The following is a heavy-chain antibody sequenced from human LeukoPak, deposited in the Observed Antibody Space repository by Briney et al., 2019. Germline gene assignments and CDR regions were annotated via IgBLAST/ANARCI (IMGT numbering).Heavy chain of an antibody. CDR1: GGSFSGYY. Sequence: PSETLSLTCAVYGGSFSGYYWSWIRQPPGKGLEWIGEINHSGSTNYNPSLKSRVTISVDTSKNQFSLKLSSVTAADTAVYYCGRAIRGRNYYDSSGSRVDIWGQGTMVTVSS. D-gene: IGHD3-22*01. CDR3: GRAIRGRNYYDSSGSRVDI. J-gene: IGHJ3*02. V-gene: IGHV4-34*01. CDR2: INHSGST.